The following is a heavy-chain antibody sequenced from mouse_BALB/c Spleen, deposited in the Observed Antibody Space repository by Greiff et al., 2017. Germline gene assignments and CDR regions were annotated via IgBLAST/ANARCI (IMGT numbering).Heavy chain of an antibody. Sequence: VQLQQSGPELVKPGASVKMSCKASGYTFTSYYIHWVKQRPGQGLEWIGWIYPGDGSTKYNEKFKGKTTLTADKSSSTAYMLLSSLTSEDSAIYFCAGYDDGFDYWGQGTTLTVSS. V-gene: IGHV1S56*01. CDR2: IYPGDGST. CDR1: GYTFTSYY. CDR3: AGYDDGFDY. J-gene: IGHJ2*01. D-gene: IGHD2-14*01.